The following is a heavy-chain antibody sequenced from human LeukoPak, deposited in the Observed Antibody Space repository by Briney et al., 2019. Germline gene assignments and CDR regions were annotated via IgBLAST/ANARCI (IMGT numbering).Heavy chain of an antibody. CDR2: IYSGGST. V-gene: IGHV3-66*01. D-gene: IGHD2-21*02. CDR1: GFTVSSNH. Sequence: GGSLRLSCAASGFTVSSNHMSWVRQAPGKGLEWVSVIYSGGSTNYAESVKGRFTISRDNSKNTLYLQMNSLRAKDTAVYYCAVTATSFDYWGQGTLVTVSS. J-gene: IGHJ4*02. CDR3: AVTATSFDY.